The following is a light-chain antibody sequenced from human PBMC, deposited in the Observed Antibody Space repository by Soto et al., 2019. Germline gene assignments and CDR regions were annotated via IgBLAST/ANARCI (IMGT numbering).Light chain of an antibody. CDR3: QQSYSTLIT. Sequence: DIQMTPSPSSLSASVGDRVTITCRASQSISSYLNWHQQKPGKAPKLLIYAASSLQSGVPSRFSGSGSGTDFTLTISSLQPEDFATYYCQQSYSTLITFGQGTRLEI. V-gene: IGKV1-39*01. J-gene: IGKJ5*01. CDR2: AAS. CDR1: QSISSY.